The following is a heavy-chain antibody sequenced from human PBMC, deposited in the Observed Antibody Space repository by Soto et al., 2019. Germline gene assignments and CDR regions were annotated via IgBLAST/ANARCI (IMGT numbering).Heavy chain of an antibody. D-gene: IGHD1-20*01. CDR3: AKAKNDYNWDNRPPFDY. V-gene: IGHV3-23*01. CDR1: GFTLRNYA. Sequence: GGSLRLSCEASGFTLRNYAMTWVRQAPGKGLEWVSLISANDVGTYYAESVKTRFTISTDQSRNTVYLQMDSLRADDTAIYYCAKAKNDYNWDNRPPFDYWGQGALVTVSS. CDR2: ISANDVGT. J-gene: IGHJ4*02.